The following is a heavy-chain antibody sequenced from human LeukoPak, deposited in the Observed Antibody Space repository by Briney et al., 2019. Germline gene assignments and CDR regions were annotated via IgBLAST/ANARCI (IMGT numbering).Heavy chain of an antibody. CDR2: ISWNSGTK. V-gene: IGHV3-9*01. D-gene: IGHD2-8*01. J-gene: IGHJ6*02. Sequence: GGSLRLSCAASGFTFDDYAMHWVRQAPGKGLEWVSGISWNSGTKGYADSVKGRFTVSRDNAKNSLYLQMNSLRGEDAALYYCAVLHYYAMDVWGQGTTVTVSS. CDR1: GFTFDDYA. CDR3: AVLHYYAMDV.